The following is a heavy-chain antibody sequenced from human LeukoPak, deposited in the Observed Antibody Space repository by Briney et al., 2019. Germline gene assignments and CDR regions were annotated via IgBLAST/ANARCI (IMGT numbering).Heavy chain of an antibody. V-gene: IGHV3-66*01. D-gene: IGHD3-22*01. J-gene: IGHJ4*02. CDR1: GFTVSSNY. CDR3: ARDADISDHYPYFDY. CDR2: IYSGGST. Sequence: GGSLRLSCAASGFTVSSNYMSWVRQAPGKGLERVSVIYSGGSTYYADSVKGRFTISRDNSKNTLYLQMNSLRAEDTAVYYCARDADISDHYPYFDYWGQGALVTVSS.